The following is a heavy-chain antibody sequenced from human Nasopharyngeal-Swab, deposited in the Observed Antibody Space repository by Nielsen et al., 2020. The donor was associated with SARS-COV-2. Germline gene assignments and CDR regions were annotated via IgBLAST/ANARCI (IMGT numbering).Heavy chain of an antibody. V-gene: IGHV3-48*03. D-gene: IGHD3-10*01. CDR2: ISSSGSTI. CDR1: GFTFSSYE. Sequence: GASLKISCAASGFTFSSYEMNWGRQAPGKGLEWVSYISSSGSTIYSAESVKGRFTITRDNAKNSLYLQMNRLRAEDTAVYYCAISNPSRGRLWFGELVAEFDYWVQGTLVTVSS. J-gene: IGHJ4*02. CDR3: AISNPSRGRLWFGELVAEFDY.